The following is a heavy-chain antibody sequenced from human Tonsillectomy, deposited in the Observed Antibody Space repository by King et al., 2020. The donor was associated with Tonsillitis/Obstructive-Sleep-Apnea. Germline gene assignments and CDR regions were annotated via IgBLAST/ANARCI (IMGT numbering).Heavy chain of an antibody. Sequence: VQLVESGGGVVQPGRSLRLSCAASGFTFSSYGMHWVRQAPGKGLEWVAVIWYDGSNKYYADSVKGRFTISRDNSKNTLYLQMNSLRAEDTAVYYCARDRIRVVPADIQAATFEDYSGIDVWGQGTTVTVSS. J-gene: IGHJ6*02. D-gene: IGHD2-2*02. CDR2: IWYDGSNK. CDR1: GFTFSSYG. CDR3: ARDRIRVVPADIQAATFEDYSGIDV. V-gene: IGHV3-33*01.